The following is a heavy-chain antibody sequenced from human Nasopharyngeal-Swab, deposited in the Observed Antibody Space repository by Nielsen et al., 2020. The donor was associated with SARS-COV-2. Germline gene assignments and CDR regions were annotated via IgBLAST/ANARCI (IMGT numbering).Heavy chain of an antibody. CDR3: ARWIRYYGSGSYQDV. V-gene: IGHV4-34*01. J-gene: IGHJ6*02. D-gene: IGHD3-10*01. Sequence: GSLRLSCAVYGGSFSGYYWSWIRQPPGKGLEWIGEINHSGSTNHNPSLKSRVTISVDTSKNQFSLKLSSVTAADTAVYYCARWIRYYGSGSYQDVWGQGTTVTVSS. CDR1: GGSFSGYY. CDR2: INHSGST.